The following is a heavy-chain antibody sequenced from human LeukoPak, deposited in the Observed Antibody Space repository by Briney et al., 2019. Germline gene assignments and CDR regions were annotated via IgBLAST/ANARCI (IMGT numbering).Heavy chain of an antibody. Sequence: GASVKVSCKASGYTFTSYDINWVRQATGQGLEWMGWMNPNSGNTGYAQKFQGRVTMTRNTSISTAYMELSSLRSEDTAVYYCAKGPTSYYYDSSGYYDYWGQGTLVTVSS. CDR1: GYTFTSYD. CDR2: MNPNSGNT. CDR3: AKGPTSYYYDSSGYYDY. D-gene: IGHD3-22*01. J-gene: IGHJ4*02. V-gene: IGHV1-8*01.